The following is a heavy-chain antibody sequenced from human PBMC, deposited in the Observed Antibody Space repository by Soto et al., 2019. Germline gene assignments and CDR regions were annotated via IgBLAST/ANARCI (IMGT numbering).Heavy chain of an antibody. Sequence: VQLVDSGGGLLQPGGSLRLSCVASGFTFRSFSLNWVRQAPGKGLEWVSYISGTDTAYYADSVKGRFTISRDSAKNSVYLHITSVREEDTAVYYCARGPAATAFYFDYWGQGTPVTVSS. J-gene: IGHJ4*02. D-gene: IGHD6-25*01. CDR3: ARGPAATAFYFDY. V-gene: IGHV3-48*02. CDR2: ISGTDTA. CDR1: GFTFRSFS.